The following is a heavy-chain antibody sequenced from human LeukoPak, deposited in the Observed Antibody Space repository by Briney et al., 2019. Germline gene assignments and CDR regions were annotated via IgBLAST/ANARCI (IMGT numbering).Heavy chain of an antibody. V-gene: IGHV4-39*02. CDR2: IYYSGST. CDR3: ARDCSGGSCYGAFDI. CDR1: GGSISSGTYY. Sequence: SETLSLTCTVSGGSISSGTYYWGWIRQPPGKGLEWIGSIYYSGSTYYNPSLKSRVTISVDTSKNQFSLKLSSVTAADTAVYYCARDCSGGSCYGAFDIWGQGTMVTVSS. J-gene: IGHJ3*02. D-gene: IGHD2-15*01.